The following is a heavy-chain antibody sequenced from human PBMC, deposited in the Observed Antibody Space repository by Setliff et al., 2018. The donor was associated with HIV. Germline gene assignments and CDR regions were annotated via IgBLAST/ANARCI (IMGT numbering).Heavy chain of an antibody. CDR2: INPNSGGT. V-gene: IGHV1-2*06. D-gene: IGHD3-10*01. J-gene: IGHJ4*02. Sequence: ASVKVSCKASGYTFTGYHIHWVRQAPGQGLEWMGRINPNSGGTNYAQKFQGRVTMTRDTSISTAYMELSRLRSDDTAVYYCARKSGFGEYIMFDYWGQGTLVTVSS. CDR1: GYTFTGYH. CDR3: ARKSGFGEYIMFDY.